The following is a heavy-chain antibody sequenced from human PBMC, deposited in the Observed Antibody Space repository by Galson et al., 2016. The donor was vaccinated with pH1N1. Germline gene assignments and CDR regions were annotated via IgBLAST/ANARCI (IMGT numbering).Heavy chain of an antibody. CDR1: EVIFTSDA. V-gene: IGHV3-23*01. Sequence: SLRLSCAVSEVIFTSDALSWVRQAPGKGLEWVASISNGGDRIFYADSVKGRFTISRDPSKSTLYLQMNSLRGEDTAVYYCARDGWSDVDSAIVIGDHCDDWCQGTLVTVSS. D-gene: IGHD5-18*01. CDR2: ISNGGDRI. CDR3: ARDGWSDVDSAIVIGDHCDD. J-gene: IGHJ4*02.